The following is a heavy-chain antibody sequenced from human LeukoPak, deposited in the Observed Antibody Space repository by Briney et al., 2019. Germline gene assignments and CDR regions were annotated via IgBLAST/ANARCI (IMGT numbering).Heavy chain of an antibody. Sequence: PGGSLRLSCAASGFPFSDYLMSWVRQAPEKGLEWVANIKDDGSEKYYVDSVKGRFTVSRDNAKNSLYLQMNSLRAEDTAVYYCATYRSCANGVCYRFDQWGQGTLVTVSS. CDR2: IKDDGSEK. D-gene: IGHD2-8*01. J-gene: IGHJ4*02. CDR3: ATYRSCANGVCYRFDQ. V-gene: IGHV3-7*01. CDR1: GFPFSDYL.